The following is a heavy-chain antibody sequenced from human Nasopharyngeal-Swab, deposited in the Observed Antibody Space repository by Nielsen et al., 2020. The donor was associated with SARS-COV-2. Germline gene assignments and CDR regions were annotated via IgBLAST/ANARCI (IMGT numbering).Heavy chain of an antibody. D-gene: IGHD3-22*01. Sequence: VRQMPGKGLEWMGGTIPVFGTPIYAQKFQGRVMITADESTSTAYMELSSLRSEDTAFYYCARLNNYDSGGYYYIDYWGQGTLVTVSS. CDR3: ARLNNYDSGGYYYIDY. CDR2: TIPVFGTP. J-gene: IGHJ4*02. V-gene: IGHV1-69*01.